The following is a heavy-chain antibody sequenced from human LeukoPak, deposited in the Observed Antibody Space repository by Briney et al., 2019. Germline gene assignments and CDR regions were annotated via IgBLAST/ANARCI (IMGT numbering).Heavy chain of an antibody. CDR1: GFTFSSYW. J-gene: IGHJ4*02. D-gene: IGHD6-13*01. CDR3: ARQEQSFRISSYFDY. CDR2: INSDGSST. Sequence: GGSLRLSCAASGFTFSSYWMHWVRQAPGKGLVWASRINSDGSSTSYADSVKGRFTISGDNAKNTLYLQMNSLRAEDTAVYYCARQEQSFRISSYFDYWGQGTLVTVSS. V-gene: IGHV3-74*01.